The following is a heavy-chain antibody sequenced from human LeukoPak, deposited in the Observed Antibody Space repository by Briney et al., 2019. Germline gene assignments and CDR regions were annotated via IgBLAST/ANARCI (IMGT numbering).Heavy chain of an antibody. CDR1: GFTFSSYW. Sequence: GGSLRLSCAASGFTFSSYWMHWVRHAPGKGLVWVSRINSDGSSTSYADSVKGRFTISRDNSKNTLYLQMNSLRADDTAVYYCAMKAVPRPRLYDAFDFWGQGTVVTASS. V-gene: IGHV3-74*01. CDR3: AMKAVPRPRLYDAFDF. D-gene: IGHD2-2*02. CDR2: INSDGSST. J-gene: IGHJ3*01.